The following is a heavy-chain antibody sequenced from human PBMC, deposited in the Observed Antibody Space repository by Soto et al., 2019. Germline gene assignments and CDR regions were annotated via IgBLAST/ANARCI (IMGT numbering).Heavy chain of an antibody. J-gene: IGHJ6*02. Sequence: QITLKESGPTLVKPTQTLTLTCTFSGFSLSTSGVAVGWIRQTPGKALEWLALIYWDDDKRYSPSLKSNLTITKDTSKTQVVPTLTNTAPVDTATYYCTHRRRDLGYGMAVWGHGTTVTGSS. CDR3: THRRRDLGYGMAV. D-gene: IGHD3-16*01. V-gene: IGHV2-5*02. CDR2: IYWDDDK. CDR1: GFSLSTSGVA.